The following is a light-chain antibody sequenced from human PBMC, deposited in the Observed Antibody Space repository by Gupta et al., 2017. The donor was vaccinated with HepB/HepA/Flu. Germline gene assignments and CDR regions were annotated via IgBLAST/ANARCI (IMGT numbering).Light chain of an antibody. J-gene: IGKJ4*01. CDR2: WAS. V-gene: IGKV4-1*01. Sequence: DIVMTQSPDSLAVSLGERATINCKSSQSLLESYNNKNYLTWYQQKPGQPPKLLMYWASTRESGVPDRFSGSGSGTDFTRTISSLQAEDVAVYYCQQYYSPPITFGGGTKVEIK. CDR1: QSLLESYNNKNY. CDR3: QQYYSPPIT.